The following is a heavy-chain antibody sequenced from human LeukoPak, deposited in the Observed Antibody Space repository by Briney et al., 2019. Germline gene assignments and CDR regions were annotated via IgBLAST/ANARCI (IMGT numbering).Heavy chain of an antibody. J-gene: IGHJ3*02. V-gene: IGHV4-59*08. D-gene: IGHD6-6*01. CDR1: GGSISSYY. CDR3: ARRRRPTDAFDI. CDR2: IYYSGST. Sequence: SETLSLTCTVSGGSISSYYWSWIRQPPGKGLEWIGYIYYSGSTNYNPSLKSRVTISVDTSKNQFSLKLSSVTAADTAVYYCARRRRPTDAFDIWGQGTMVTVSS.